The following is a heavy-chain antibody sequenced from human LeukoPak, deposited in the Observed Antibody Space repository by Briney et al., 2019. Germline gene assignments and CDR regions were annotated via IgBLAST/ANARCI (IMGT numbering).Heavy chain of an antibody. V-gene: IGHV3-30*02. CDR3: ARDPPPSVAVAAPALDY. J-gene: IGHJ4*02. Sequence: PGGSLRLSCAASGFTFSSYGMHWVRQAPGKGLEWVAFIRYDGSNKYYADSVTGRFTISRDNAKNSLYLQMNSLRAEDTAVYYCARDPPPSVAVAAPALDYWGQGTLVTVSS. CDR1: GFTFSSYG. CDR2: IRYDGSNK. D-gene: IGHD6-19*01.